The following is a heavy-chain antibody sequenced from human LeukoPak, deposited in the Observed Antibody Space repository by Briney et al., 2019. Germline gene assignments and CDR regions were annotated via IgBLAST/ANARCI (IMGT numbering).Heavy chain of an antibody. Sequence: GGSLRLSCAASGFTFSSYAMSWVRQAPGMGLEWVSGISGSGDSTYYADSVKGRFTISRDKSKNTLYLQMNSLRAEDTAVYYCARASGVETTTKSPRFDYWGQGTLVTVSS. CDR1: GFTFSSYA. D-gene: IGHD5-24*01. V-gene: IGHV3-23*01. CDR3: ARASGVETTTKSPRFDY. CDR2: ISGSGDST. J-gene: IGHJ4*02.